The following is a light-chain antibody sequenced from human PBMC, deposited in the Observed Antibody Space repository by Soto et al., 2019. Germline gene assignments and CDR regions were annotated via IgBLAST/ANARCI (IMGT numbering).Light chain of an antibody. CDR1: ASNIGNNS. CDR3: GTWDTSLPACV. V-gene: IGLV1-51*01. J-gene: IGLJ1*01. Sequence: SVLTQPPSVSAAPGQRVTISCSGSASNIGNNSVSWYQQLPGAAPKLLIYDDNNRPSGIPDRFSGSKSGTSATLGITGLQTGDEADYYCGTWDTSLPACVFGPGTKVTVL. CDR2: DDN.